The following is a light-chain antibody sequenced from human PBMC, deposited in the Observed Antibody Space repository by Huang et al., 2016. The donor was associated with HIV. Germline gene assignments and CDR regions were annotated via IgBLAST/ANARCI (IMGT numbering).Light chain of an antibody. V-gene: IGKV1-33*01. Sequence: DIQMTQSPSSLSASVGVRVTITCQASQDIRKYLNWYQQKPGRAPKLLIYDSSNLEGGVPSRFSGSGSGTNFTFTISSLHPEDIATYYCQQYDNLYIFGQGTKVEIK. J-gene: IGKJ1*01. CDR1: QDIRKY. CDR3: QQYDNLYI. CDR2: DSS.